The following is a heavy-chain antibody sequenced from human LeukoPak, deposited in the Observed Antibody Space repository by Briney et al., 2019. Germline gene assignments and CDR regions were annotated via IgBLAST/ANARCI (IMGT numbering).Heavy chain of an antibody. J-gene: IGHJ4*02. CDR1: GGSISSTDDY. CDR3: ARQRYCSNGVCYIGSFDY. CDR2: MYYSGST. V-gene: IGHV4-39*01. D-gene: IGHD2-8*01. Sequence: SETLSLTCTVSGGSISSTDDYWGWIRQPPGKGMEWVGSMYYSGSTYYIPSLKSRVTISVDTSKNQFSLQLSSVTAADTAVYYCARQRYCSNGVCYIGSFDYWGRGTLVTVSS.